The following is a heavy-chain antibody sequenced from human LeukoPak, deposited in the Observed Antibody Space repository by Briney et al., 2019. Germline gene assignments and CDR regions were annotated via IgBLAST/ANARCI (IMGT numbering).Heavy chain of an antibody. J-gene: IGHJ6*03. CDR3: ARDGYSSSWSYYYYYMDV. CDR1: GFTFEDYG. Sequence: GGSLRLSCAASGFTFEDYGMTWVRQAPGKGLEWVSGINWNGGSIGYADSVKGRFTISRDNSKNTLYLQMNSLRAEDTAVYYCARDGYSSSWSYYYYYMDVWGKGTTVTVSS. CDR2: INWNGGSI. V-gene: IGHV3-20*04. D-gene: IGHD6-13*01.